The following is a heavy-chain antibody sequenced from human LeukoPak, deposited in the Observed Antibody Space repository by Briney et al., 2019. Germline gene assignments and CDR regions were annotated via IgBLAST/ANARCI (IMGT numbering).Heavy chain of an antibody. CDR2: VTHTGTT. Sequence: SETLSLTCAVYGGSFSGYYWSWIRQPPGKGLEWIGEVTHTGTTNYNPSLKSRVTISVGTSKNQFSLKLSSVTAADTAVYYCARGGVVAGTNFDYWGQGTLVTVSS. D-gene: IGHD6-19*01. CDR1: GGSFSGYY. CDR3: ARGGVVAGTNFDY. J-gene: IGHJ4*02. V-gene: IGHV4-34*01.